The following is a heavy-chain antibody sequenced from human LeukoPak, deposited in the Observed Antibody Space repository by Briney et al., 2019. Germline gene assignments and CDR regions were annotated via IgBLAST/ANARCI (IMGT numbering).Heavy chain of an antibody. D-gene: IGHD2-2*01. Sequence: GGSLRLSCAVSGFTFSSYAMSWVRQAPGKGLEWVSAISGSGGSTYYADSVKGRFTISRDNSKNTLYLQMNSLRAEDTAVYYCAKSGYCSSTSCYDYYYYYMDVWGKGTTVTVSS. CDR1: GFTFSSYA. CDR3: AKSGYCSSTSCYDYYYYYMDV. CDR2: ISGSGGST. J-gene: IGHJ6*03. V-gene: IGHV3-23*01.